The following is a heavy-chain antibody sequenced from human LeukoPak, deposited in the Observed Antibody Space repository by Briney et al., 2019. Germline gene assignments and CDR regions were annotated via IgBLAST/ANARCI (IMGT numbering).Heavy chain of an antibody. Sequence: GGSLRLSCAASGFTFSSYWMHWVRQAPGKGLVWVSRINSDGSSTSYADSVKGRFTISRDNAKNTLYLQMNSLRAEDTAVYYCARELHSSGWSTYYYYYYSMDVWGQGTTVTVSS. J-gene: IGHJ6*02. CDR3: ARELHSSGWSTYYYYYYSMDV. CDR1: GFTFSSYW. V-gene: IGHV3-74*01. CDR2: INSDGSST. D-gene: IGHD6-19*01.